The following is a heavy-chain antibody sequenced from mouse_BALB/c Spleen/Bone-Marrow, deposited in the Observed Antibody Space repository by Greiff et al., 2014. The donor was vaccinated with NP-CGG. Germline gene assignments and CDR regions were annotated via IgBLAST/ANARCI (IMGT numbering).Heavy chain of an antibody. V-gene: IGHV3-1*02. J-gene: IGHJ2*01. D-gene: IGHD2-3*01. Sequence: TGYSITSGYSWHWIRQFPGNKLEWMGYIQYSGSTNYNPSLKSRISITRDTSKNQFFLQLNSVTTEDTATYYCARRGSIYDGYLDYWGQGTTLTVSS. CDR2: IQYSGST. CDR3: ARRGSIYDGYLDY. CDR1: GYSITSGYS.